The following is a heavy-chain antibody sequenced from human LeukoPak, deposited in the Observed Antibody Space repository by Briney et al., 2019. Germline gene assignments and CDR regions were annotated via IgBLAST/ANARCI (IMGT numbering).Heavy chain of an antibody. Sequence: PGGSLRLSCAASGFTFSSYWMHWVRQAPGKGLVWVSRINSDGSSTSYADSVKGRFTISRDNAKNTLCLQMNSLKAEDTAVYYCARVPRSSSWHFDYWGQGTLVTVSS. V-gene: IGHV3-74*01. J-gene: IGHJ4*02. D-gene: IGHD6-13*01. CDR3: ARVPRSSSWHFDY. CDR2: INSDGSST. CDR1: GFTFSSYW.